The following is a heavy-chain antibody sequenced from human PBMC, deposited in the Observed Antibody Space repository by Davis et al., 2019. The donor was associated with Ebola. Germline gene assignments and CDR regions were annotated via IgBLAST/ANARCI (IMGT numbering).Heavy chain of an antibody. CDR1: GGTFSSYA. CDR2: MNPNSGNT. CDR3: ARRERWGQEDY. V-gene: IGHV1-8*02. J-gene: IGHJ4*02. Sequence: AASVKVSCKASGGTFSSYAINWVRQATGQGLEWMGWMNPNSGNTGYAQKFQGRVTMTRNTSINTAYMELSSLRSEDTAVYYCARRERWGQEDYWGQGTLVTVSS. D-gene: IGHD1-26*01.